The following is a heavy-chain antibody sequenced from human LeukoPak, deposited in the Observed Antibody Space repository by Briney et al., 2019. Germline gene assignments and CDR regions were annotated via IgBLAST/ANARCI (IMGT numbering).Heavy chain of an antibody. J-gene: IGHJ4*02. Sequence: WGSLRLSCAASGFTFSGSAMHWVRQASGKGLEWVGRIRSKANNYATAYAASVKGRSTISRDDSKNTAYLQMNSLKTEDTAVYYCTTGGGSYYDKTSYSDYWGQGTLVTVSS. CDR3: TTGGGSYYDKTSYSDY. D-gene: IGHD1-26*01. V-gene: IGHV3-73*01. CDR1: GFTFSGSA. CDR2: IRSKANNYAT.